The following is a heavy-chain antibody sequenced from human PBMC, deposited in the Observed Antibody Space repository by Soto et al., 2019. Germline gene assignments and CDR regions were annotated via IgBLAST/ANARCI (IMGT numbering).Heavy chain of an antibody. CDR1: GASVSKRRYY. V-gene: IGHV4-61*01. Sequence: SDPLSPTYPISGASVSKRRYYWSWIRQPPGKGLEWIGYIYYSGSTNYNPSLKSRVTISVDTSKNQFSLKLSSVTAADTAVYYCARAPTICGVVRNLLDRWGQGTLVTVS. J-gene: IGHJ5*02. CDR3: ARAPTICGVVRNLLDR. CDR2: IYYSGST. D-gene: IGHD3-3*01.